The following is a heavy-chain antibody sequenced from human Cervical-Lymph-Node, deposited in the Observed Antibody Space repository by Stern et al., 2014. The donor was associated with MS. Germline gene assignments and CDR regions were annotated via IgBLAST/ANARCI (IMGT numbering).Heavy chain of an antibody. Sequence: QVQLGQSGAEVKRPGSSVTVSCKSSGDTFSDHSISWVRRAPGHGLEWVGGIIPLFGAADYAQIFQGRVTITADESTTTAYMELSSLRSEDTAIYYCARGAYCGGDCYWGWFDSWGQGTLVTVSS. CDR2: IIPLFGAA. V-gene: IGHV1-69*01. J-gene: IGHJ5*01. CDR1: GDTFSDHS. CDR3: ARGAYCGGDCYWGWFDS. D-gene: IGHD2-21*02.